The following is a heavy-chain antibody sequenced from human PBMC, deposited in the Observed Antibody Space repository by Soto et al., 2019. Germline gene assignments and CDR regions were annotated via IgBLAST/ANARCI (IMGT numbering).Heavy chain of an antibody. V-gene: IGHV1-46*01. J-gene: IGHJ6*02. CDR3: ARDGCYYDSSGYLYYYGMDV. D-gene: IGHD3-22*01. CDR1: GYTFTSYY. Sequence: QVQLVQSGAEVKKPGASVKVSCKASGYTFTSYYMHWVRQAPGQGLEWMGIINPSGGSTSYAQKCQGRVTMTRDTSTSTVYMELSSLRSEDTAVYYCARDGCYYDSSGYLYYYGMDVWGQGTTVTVSS. CDR2: INPSGGST.